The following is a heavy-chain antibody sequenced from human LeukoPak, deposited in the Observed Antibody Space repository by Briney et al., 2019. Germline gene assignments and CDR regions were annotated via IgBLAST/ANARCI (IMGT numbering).Heavy chain of an antibody. CDR1: GFTFSSYR. J-gene: IGHJ3*02. D-gene: IGHD3-3*01. CDR3: AKTVSGPSDDAFDI. Sequence: PGGSLRLSCAASGFTFSSYRMNWVRQAPGTGLEWVSSISRSDGTTYYADSVKGRFTISRDNSKNTLYLQMNSLRAEDTAVYYCAKTVSGPSDDAFDIWGQGTMVTVSS. CDR2: ISRSDGTT. V-gene: IGHV3-23*01.